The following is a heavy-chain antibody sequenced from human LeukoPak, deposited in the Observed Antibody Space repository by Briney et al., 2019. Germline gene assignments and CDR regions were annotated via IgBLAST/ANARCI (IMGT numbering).Heavy chain of an antibody. D-gene: IGHD2-2*01. CDR1: GGTFSSYT. J-gene: IGHJ4*02. CDR3: ARGYCSSTSCYRSDY. V-gene: IGHV1-69*02. Sequence: ASVKVSCKASGGTFSSYTISWVRQAPGQGLEWLRRIIPILGIANYAQKFQGRVTITADKSTSTAYMELSSLRSEDTAVYYCARGYCSSTSCYRSDYWGQGTLVTVSS. CDR2: IIPILGIA.